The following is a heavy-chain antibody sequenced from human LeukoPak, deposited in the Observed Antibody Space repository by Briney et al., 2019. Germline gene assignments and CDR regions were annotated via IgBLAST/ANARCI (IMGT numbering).Heavy chain of an antibody. D-gene: IGHD2-2*01. CDR2: INPSDGAT. J-gene: IGHJ6*03. V-gene: IGHV1-46*01. CDR3: ARAGGRRYCSSTSCYRDYYYMDV. CDR1: GYTFTTYY. Sequence: ASVKVSCKASGYTFTTYYIHWVRLAPGQGLEWMGMINPSDGATTYAQKFQGRGTMTRDMSTTTVYTDVRTLRSDDTAVYYCARAGGRRYCSSTSCYRDYYYMDVWGKGTTVTVSS.